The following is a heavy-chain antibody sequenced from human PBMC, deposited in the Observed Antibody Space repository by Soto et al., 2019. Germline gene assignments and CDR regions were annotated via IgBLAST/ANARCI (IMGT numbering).Heavy chain of an antibody. V-gene: IGHV3-23*01. Sequence: EVQLLESGGGLVQPGGSLRLSCAASGFTFSNYAMTWVRQAAGKGLEWVSSISGPGGSTYYADSVQGRFTISRDNSKNTLFLQMNNLRAEDTALYYCSRDEPISVAWTDNWGQGILVTVTS. CDR1: GFTFSNYA. CDR3: SRDEPISVAWTDN. J-gene: IGHJ4*02. CDR2: ISGPGGST. D-gene: IGHD6-19*01.